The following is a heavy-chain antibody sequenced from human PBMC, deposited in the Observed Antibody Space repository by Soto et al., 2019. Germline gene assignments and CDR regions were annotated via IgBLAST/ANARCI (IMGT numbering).Heavy chain of an antibody. J-gene: IGHJ5*02. D-gene: IGHD6-6*01. Sequence: ASVKVSCTACGYTFTNYAMHWVRQAPGQRLEWMGWINAGNGNTKYSQKFQGRVTITRDTSASTAYMELSSLRFEDTAMYYCARGHISSTKNWLDPWGQGTLVTVSS. CDR2: INAGNGNT. V-gene: IGHV1-3*01. CDR3: ARGHISSTKNWLDP. CDR1: GYTFTNYA.